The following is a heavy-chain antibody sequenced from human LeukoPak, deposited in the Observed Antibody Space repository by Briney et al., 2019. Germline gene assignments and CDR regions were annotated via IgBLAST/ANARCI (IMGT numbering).Heavy chain of an antibody. D-gene: IGHD1-26*01. J-gene: IGHJ4*02. CDR1: GGSISSGGYY. V-gene: IGHV4-31*03. Sequence: PSETLSLTCTVSGGSISSGGYYWSWIRQHPGKGLEWIGYIYYSGSTYYNPSLKSRVTISVDTSKNQFSLKLSSVTAADTAVYYCTSHSGSYYVGFDYWGQGTLVTVSS. CDR2: IYYSGST. CDR3: TSHSGSYYVGFDY.